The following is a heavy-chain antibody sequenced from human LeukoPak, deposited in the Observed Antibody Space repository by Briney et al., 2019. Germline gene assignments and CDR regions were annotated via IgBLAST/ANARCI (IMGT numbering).Heavy chain of an antibody. CDR1: GYTFTGYY. CDR2: INPNSGGT. CDR3: ARDLSSTPHWELDY. V-gene: IGHV1-2*02. Sequence: ASVKVSCKASGYTFTGYYMHWVRQAPGQGLEWMGWINPNSGGTNYAQKFQGRVTMTRDTSIRTVYMELFRLTSDDTAIYYCARDLSSTPHWELDYWGQGTLVTVSS. D-gene: IGHD7-27*01. J-gene: IGHJ4*02.